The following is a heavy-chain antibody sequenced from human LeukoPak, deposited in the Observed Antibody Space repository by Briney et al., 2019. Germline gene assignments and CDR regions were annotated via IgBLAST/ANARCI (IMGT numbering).Heavy chain of an antibody. CDR1: GYTFTGYY. CDR3: TRVGFGSGSYYDAFDT. V-gene: IGHV1-2*02. Sequence: ASVKVSCKTSGYTFTGYYMHWVRQAPGQGLEWMGWINPNSGGTNFAQKSQGRVTMTRDTSISTAYMELSSLTSDDTAVYYCTRVGFGSGSYYDAFDTWGQGTMVAVSS. J-gene: IGHJ3*02. D-gene: IGHD3-10*01. CDR2: INPNSGGT.